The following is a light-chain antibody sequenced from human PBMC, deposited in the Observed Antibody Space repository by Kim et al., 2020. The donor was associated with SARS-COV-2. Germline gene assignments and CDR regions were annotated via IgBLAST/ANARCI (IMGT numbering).Light chain of an antibody. CDR1: RTVRSD. Sequence: VSPRQRATLSWRASRTVRSDLVWYQQRPGQAPRLLIYDASTRATGSPARFSGSESGTEFTLTISSLQSEDSAIYYCQQYDDWRPYTFGQGTKLEI. V-gene: IGKV3-15*01. CDR2: DAS. CDR3: QQYDDWRPYT. J-gene: IGKJ2*01.